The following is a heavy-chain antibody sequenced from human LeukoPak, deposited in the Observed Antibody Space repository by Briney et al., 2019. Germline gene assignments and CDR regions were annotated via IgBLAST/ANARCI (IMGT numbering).Heavy chain of an antibody. Sequence: GGSLRLSCAASGFIISDYYMSWIRQAPGNGLEWLSYSSTSGSTISYADSVKGRFTISRDNAKNSLYLQMYSLRAEDTAVYYCARESYYYGSGAYDPWGQGTLVTVSS. CDR3: ARESYYYGSGAYDP. D-gene: IGHD3-10*01. J-gene: IGHJ5*02. CDR2: SSTSGSTI. V-gene: IGHV3-11*01. CDR1: GFIISDYY.